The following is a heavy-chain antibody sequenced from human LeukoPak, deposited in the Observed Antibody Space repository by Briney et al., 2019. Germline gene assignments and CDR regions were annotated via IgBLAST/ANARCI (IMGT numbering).Heavy chain of an antibody. V-gene: IGHV3-33*01. CDR3: ARTAMDPGTFDY. CDR1: GFTFSSYG. CDR2: IWYDGSNK. Sequence: GGSLRLTCAASGFTFSSYGMPWVRQAPGKGLEWVAVIWYDGSNKDYADSVKGRFTISRDNSKNTLYLQMNSLRAEDTAVYYCARTAMDPGTFDYWGQGTLVTVSS. D-gene: IGHD5-18*01. J-gene: IGHJ4*02.